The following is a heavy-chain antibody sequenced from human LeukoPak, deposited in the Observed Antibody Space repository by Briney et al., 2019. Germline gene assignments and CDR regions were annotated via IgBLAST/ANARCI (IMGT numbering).Heavy chain of an antibody. V-gene: IGHV3-48*02. Sequence: GGSLRLPCAASGFTFSSYAMHWVRQAPGKGLEWVSYISGSGNTIFYADSMKGRFTVSRDNAKNSLYLQMDSLRDGDTAVYYCTRGRPGHYYDYWGQGTRVTVSS. CDR2: ISGSGNTI. CDR3: TRGRPGHYYDY. J-gene: IGHJ4*02. CDR1: GFTFSSYA. D-gene: IGHD6-6*01.